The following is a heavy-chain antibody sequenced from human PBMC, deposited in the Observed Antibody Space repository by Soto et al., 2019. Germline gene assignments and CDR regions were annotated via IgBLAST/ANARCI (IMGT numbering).Heavy chain of an antibody. J-gene: IGHJ5*02. V-gene: IGHV3-23*01. CDR1: GFTFSSYA. CDR3: AKDLGDLWFGEFNWFDP. D-gene: IGHD3-10*01. Sequence: PGGSLRLSCAASGFTFSSYAMSWVRQAPGKGLEWVSAISGSGGSTYYADSVKGRFTISRGNSKNTLYLQMNSLRAEDTAVYYCAKDLGDLWFGEFNWFDPWGQGTLVTVSS. CDR2: ISGSGGST.